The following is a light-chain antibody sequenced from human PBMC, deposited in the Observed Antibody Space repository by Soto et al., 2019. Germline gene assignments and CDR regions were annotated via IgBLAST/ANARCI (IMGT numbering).Light chain of an antibody. Sequence: DIQMTQSPSTPSGSVGDRGTITCRASQTISSWLAWYQQKPGKAPKLLIYKTSTLKSGVPSTFSGRGSGTEFTLTISSLQPDDFATYYCQHYNSYSEAFGPGTKVDIK. J-gene: IGKJ1*01. V-gene: IGKV1-5*03. CDR1: QTISSW. CDR2: KTS. CDR3: QHYNSYSEA.